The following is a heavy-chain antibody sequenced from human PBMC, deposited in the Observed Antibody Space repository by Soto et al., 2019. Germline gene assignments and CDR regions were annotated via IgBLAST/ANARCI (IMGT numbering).Heavy chain of an antibody. D-gene: IGHD2-15*01. CDR2: ISAYNGNT. Sequence: QVQVVQSGAEVKKPGASVKVSCKASGYTFTSYGFSWVRQAPGQGLEWMGWISAYNGNTNYAQKLQGRVTMTTDTATSTAYMEVRSLRSDDTAVDFCARAAMGYCRGGSCPLGMDVWGQGTTVTVSS. CDR1: GYTFTSYG. V-gene: IGHV1-18*01. CDR3: ARAAMGYCRGGSCPLGMDV. J-gene: IGHJ6*02.